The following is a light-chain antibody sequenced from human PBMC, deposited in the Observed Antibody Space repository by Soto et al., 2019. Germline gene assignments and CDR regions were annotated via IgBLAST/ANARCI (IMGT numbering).Light chain of an antibody. CDR2: EVS. V-gene: IGLV2-14*01. CDR1: SSDVGYYNY. Sequence: QSALTQPPSASGSPGQSVTISCTGTSSDVGYYNYVSWYQHHPGKAPKLMIYEVSRRPSGVSNRFFGSKSDNTASLTISGLQPEDEAAYYCSSYSGSSTLVVFGGGTKLTVL. CDR3: SSYSGSSTLVV. J-gene: IGLJ2*01.